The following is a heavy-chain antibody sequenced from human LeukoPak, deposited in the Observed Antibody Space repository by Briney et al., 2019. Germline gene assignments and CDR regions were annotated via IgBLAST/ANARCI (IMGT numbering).Heavy chain of an antibody. CDR1: GFTFSSYA. CDR2: IKKGSAAT. CDR3: ARIWSARDWFDP. J-gene: IGHJ5*02. V-gene: IGHV3-48*04. Sequence: GGSLRLSCAASGFTFSSYAMTWIRQAPGKGLEWISYIKKGSAATYYADSVTGRFVISRDDARNSLYLHLTNLRAEDTATYFCARIWSARDWFDPWGQGTQVVVSS. D-gene: IGHD1-1*01.